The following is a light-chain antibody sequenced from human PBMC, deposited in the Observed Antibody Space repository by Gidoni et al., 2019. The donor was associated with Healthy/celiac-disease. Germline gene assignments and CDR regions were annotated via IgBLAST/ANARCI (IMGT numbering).Light chain of an antibody. CDR1: TGAVTSGYY. J-gene: IGLJ3*02. CDR2: CTS. Sequence: QTVVTQEPSLTVSPGGTVTLTCASSTGAVTSGYYPNWFQQKPGQAPRALIYCTSNKHSWTPARFSGSLLGGKAALTLSGVQPEDEAEYYCLLYYGGAQLKWVFGGGTKLTVL. V-gene: IGLV7-43*01. CDR3: LLYYGGAQLKWV.